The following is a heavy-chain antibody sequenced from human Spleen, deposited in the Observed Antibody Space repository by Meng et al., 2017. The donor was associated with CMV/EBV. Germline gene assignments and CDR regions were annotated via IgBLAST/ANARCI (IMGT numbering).Heavy chain of an antibody. D-gene: IGHD6-6*01. Sequence: GGSLRLSCTASGFTFSDYYMSRIRQAPGKGLEWVSYISSSASSTYYADSLKGRFTISRDNAKGSLYLQMNSLRDEDTAVYYCAYSSSYYYYGMDVWGQGTTVTVSS. V-gene: IGHV3-11*01. J-gene: IGHJ6*02. CDR1: GFTFSDYY. CDR3: AYSSSYYYYGMDV. CDR2: ISSSASST.